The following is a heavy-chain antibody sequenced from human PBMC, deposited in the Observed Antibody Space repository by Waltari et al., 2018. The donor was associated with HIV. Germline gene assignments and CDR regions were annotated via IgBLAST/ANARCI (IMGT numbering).Heavy chain of an antibody. V-gene: IGHV3-23*01. CDR2: LSGSGAST. CDR1: GFTCSSYA. J-gene: IGHJ4*02. Sequence: EVQLLESGGGLVQPGGSLRLSCAASGFTCSSYAMSWVRQAPGKGLEWVSALSGSGASTYYADSVKGRFTISRDNSKNTLYLQMNRLRADDTAVYYCAKDSNYDSSGPIDYWGQGTLVTVSS. CDR3: AKDSNYDSSGPIDY. D-gene: IGHD3-22*01.